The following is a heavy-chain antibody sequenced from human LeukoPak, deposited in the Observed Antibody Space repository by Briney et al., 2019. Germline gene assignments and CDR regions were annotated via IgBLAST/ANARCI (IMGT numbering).Heavy chain of an antibody. J-gene: IGHJ6*02. V-gene: IGHV3-30*18. CDR3: AKESLDTEQRNYNYYGMDV. CDR1: RLTFRAYG. D-gene: IGHD1-1*01. Sequence: GGSLRLSCAASRLTFRAYGMHWVRQAPGKGLEWVAVISYDGSKKYYGDFVKGRFTISRDNSKNTLYLQMNSLRAEDTAVYYCAKESLDTEQRNYNYYGMDVWGQGTTVTVSS. CDR2: ISYDGSKK.